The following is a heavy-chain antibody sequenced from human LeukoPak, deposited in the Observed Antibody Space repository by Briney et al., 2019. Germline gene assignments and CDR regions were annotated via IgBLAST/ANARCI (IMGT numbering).Heavy chain of an antibody. CDR1: GFSLGTRGVG. CDR2: IYWDDDK. J-gene: IGHJ3*02. Sequence: SGPTLLHPTPTLTLTFTFSGFSLGTRGVGVGWIRQPPEKALEWLSLIYWDDDKRYSPSLKSRLTITKDTSKNQVVLTMTNMDPVDTATYYCAHTSCSGGSCYPLGAFDIWGQGTMVTVSS. D-gene: IGHD2-15*01. CDR3: AHTSCSGGSCYPLGAFDI. V-gene: IGHV2-5*02.